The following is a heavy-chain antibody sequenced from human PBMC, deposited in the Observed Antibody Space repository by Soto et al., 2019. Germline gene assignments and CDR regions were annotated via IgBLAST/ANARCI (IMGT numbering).Heavy chain of an antibody. V-gene: IGHV3-21*01. Sequence: EVQLVESGGGLVKPGGSLRLSCAASGITFSSYTMNWVRQAPGKGLEWVSSISGSSSYIYYADSVKGRFTISRDNAKNSLYLQMHSLRAEDTAVYYCTSSSFWSGYSDYWGQGPLVTVSS. D-gene: IGHD3-3*01. J-gene: IGHJ4*02. CDR3: TSSSFWSGYSDY. CDR2: ISGSSSYI. CDR1: GITFSSYT.